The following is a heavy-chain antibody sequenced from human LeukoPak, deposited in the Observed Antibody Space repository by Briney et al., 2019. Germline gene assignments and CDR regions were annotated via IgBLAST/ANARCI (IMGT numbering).Heavy chain of an antibody. J-gene: IGHJ4*02. Sequence: SLTLSLTCAISGESVSTNRAAWNWIRQSPSRGLEWLGRTYYRSKWYNDYAVSVKSRITINPDTSKNQFSLQLNSVTPEDTAVYYCARDKGGSGYDHLDSWGQGTLVTVSS. CDR1: GESVSTNRAA. D-gene: IGHD5-12*01. V-gene: IGHV6-1*01. CDR2: TYYRSKWYN. CDR3: ARDKGGSGYDHLDS.